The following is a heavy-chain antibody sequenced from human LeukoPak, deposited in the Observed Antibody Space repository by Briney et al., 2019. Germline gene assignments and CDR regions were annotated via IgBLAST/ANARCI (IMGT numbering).Heavy chain of an antibody. D-gene: IGHD3-3*01. CDR1: GFTFSSYA. CDR3: ARAYLPRTIFGVPNWFDP. V-gene: IGHV3-23*01. CDR2: LSGSGGST. Sequence: GGSLRLSCAASGFTFSSYAMSWVRQAPGKRLEWVSALSGSGGSTYYADSVKGRFTISRDNSKNTLYLQMNSLRAEDTAVYYCARAYLPRTIFGVPNWFDPWGQGTLVTVSS. J-gene: IGHJ5*02.